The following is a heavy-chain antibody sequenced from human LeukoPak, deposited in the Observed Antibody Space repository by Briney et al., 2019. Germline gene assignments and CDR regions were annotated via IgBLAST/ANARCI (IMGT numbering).Heavy chain of an antibody. J-gene: IGHJ4*02. CDR3: SRGLSDVY. CDR1: GGSFSGYY. Sequence: PSETPSLTCGVYGGSFSGYYWTWIRQPPGKGLEWIGEINHSGITNYNPSLKSRVTISIDTSKSQFSLKLNSVTAADTAVYYCSRGLSDVYWGQGTLVTVSS. CDR2: INHSGIT. V-gene: IGHV4-34*01.